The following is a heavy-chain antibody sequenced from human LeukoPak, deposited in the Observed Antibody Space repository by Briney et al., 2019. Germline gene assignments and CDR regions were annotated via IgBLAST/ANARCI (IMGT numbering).Heavy chain of an antibody. J-gene: IGHJ6*02. CDR3: VRDSYYYDSSGYYGRGHYYNGMDV. CDR1: GVTFNRFC. V-gene: IGHV3-30*03. D-gene: IGHD3-22*01. Sequence: ARTLTLSCVASGVTFNRFCMRWVRQAPGKGLEWVAVISNDGVNQYYPDSVKGRLTTSRDNSKITLYLQVPSLRLEDTAVYYCVRDSYYYDSSGYYGRGHYYNGMDVWGQGTTVTVSS. CDR2: ISNDGVNQ.